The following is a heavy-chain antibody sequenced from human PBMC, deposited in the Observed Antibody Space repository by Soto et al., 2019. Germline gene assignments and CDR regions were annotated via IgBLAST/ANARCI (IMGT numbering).Heavy chain of an antibody. Sequence: VQLVESGGNLVRPGGSLRLSCAASGFTFSSNAMSWVRQAPGKGLEWVSVITNTGGDTVYADSVKGRFTMSRDNSKNILYLQMTNLRAEDTAIYYCARASGESYPGSRVFDSWGQGTRVTVSS. J-gene: IGHJ4*02. CDR1: GFTFSSNA. V-gene: IGHV3-23*04. D-gene: IGHD3-10*01. CDR3: ARASGESYPGSRVFDS. CDR2: ITNTGGDT.